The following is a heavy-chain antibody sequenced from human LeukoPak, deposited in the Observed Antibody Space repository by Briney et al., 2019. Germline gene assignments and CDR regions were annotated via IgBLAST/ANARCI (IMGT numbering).Heavy chain of an antibody. CDR1: GFTFYNYV. J-gene: IGHJ4*02. V-gene: IGHV3-23*01. D-gene: IGHD2-2*01. CDR2: TSGSGGST. Sequence: PGGSLRLSCAASGFTFYNYVMSWVRQAPGKGLEWVSATSGSGGSTYYADSVKGRFTISRDNSKNTLYLQMNSLRAEDTAVYYCAKCPPRTRYQLRCLYFDYWGQGTLVTVSS. CDR3: AKCPPRTRYQLRCLYFDY.